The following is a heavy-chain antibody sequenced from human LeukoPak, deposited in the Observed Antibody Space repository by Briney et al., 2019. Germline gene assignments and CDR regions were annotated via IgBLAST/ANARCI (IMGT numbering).Heavy chain of an antibody. J-gene: IGHJ3*02. D-gene: IGHD2-2*01. Sequence: GRSLRLSCAASGFTFSSYAMHWVRQAPGKGLEWVAVISYDGSNKYYADSVKGRFTISRDNAKNSLYLQMNSLRAEDTAVYYCARDEVLLGYCSSTSCSLSAFDIWGQGTMVTVSS. V-gene: IGHV3-30*04. CDR1: GFTFSSYA. CDR2: ISYDGSNK. CDR3: ARDEVLLGYCSSTSCSLSAFDI.